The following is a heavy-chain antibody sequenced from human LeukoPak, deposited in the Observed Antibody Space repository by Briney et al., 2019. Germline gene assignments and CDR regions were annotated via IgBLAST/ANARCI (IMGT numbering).Heavy chain of an antibody. CDR2: INPTTGDT. V-gene: IGHV1-46*02. Sequence: ASVKVSCKASGYTFNTYYMHWVRQAPGQGLEWMGIINPTTGDTNYAQTFQTRVTITRDMSTSTAYMELSSLRSEDTAVYYCAAVENWGQGTLVTVSS. CDR3: AAVEN. J-gene: IGHJ4*02. CDR1: GYTFNTYY.